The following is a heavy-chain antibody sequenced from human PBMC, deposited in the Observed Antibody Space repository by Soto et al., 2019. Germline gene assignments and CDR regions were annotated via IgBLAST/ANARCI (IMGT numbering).Heavy chain of an antibody. V-gene: IGHV3-30*18. J-gene: IGHJ1*01. CDR1: GFTFSSYG. D-gene: IGHD2-15*01. CDR3: AKGVVVPTTYFQH. CDR2: ISYDGSDK. Sequence: QVQLVESGGGVVQPGRSLRLSCAASGFTFSSYGMHWVRQAPGKGLEWVAVISYDGSDKYYADSVKGRFTISRDNSNNTLYLQMDSLRAEDPAVYYCAKGVVVPTTYFQHWGQGTLVTVSS.